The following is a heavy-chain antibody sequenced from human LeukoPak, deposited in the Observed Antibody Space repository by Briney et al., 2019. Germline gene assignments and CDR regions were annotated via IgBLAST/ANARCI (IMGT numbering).Heavy chain of an antibody. CDR1: GFTVSSNY. D-gene: IGHD3-22*01. CDR3: ARLYDSSGYYDY. V-gene: IGHV3-66*01. CDR2: IYSGGST. Sequence: GGSLRLSCAASGFTVSSNYMSWVRQAPGKGLEWVSVIYSGGSTYYADSVKGRFTISRDNSKNTLYLQMNSLRAEDTAVYYCARLYDSSGYYDYWGQGTLVTVSS. J-gene: IGHJ4*02.